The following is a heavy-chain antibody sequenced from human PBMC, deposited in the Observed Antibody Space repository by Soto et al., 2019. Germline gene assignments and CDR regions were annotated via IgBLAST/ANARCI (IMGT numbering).Heavy chain of an antibody. Sequence: AGGSLRLSCAASGFTFSSYAMSWVRQAPGKGLEWVSAISGSGGSTYYADSVKGRFTISRDNSKNTLYLQMNSLGAEDTAVYYCAKDNSGSYSFAFDIWGQGTMVTVSS. D-gene: IGHD1-26*01. CDR1: GFTFSSYA. J-gene: IGHJ3*02. CDR3: AKDNSGSYSFAFDI. V-gene: IGHV3-23*01. CDR2: ISGSGGST.